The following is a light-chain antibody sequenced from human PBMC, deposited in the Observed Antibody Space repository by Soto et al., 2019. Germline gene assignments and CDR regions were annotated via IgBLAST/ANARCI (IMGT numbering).Light chain of an antibody. CDR3: LQSHSCPFT. J-gene: IGKJ4*01. Sequence: DIQMTQSPSSVSAAIGDRVTITCRASQDVGTWVAWYQQQPGKPPNLLIYGASGLHTGVPSRFSGRGSGTDFPLTFSALHPEDFATDLCLQSHSCPFTFVGGTNVDIK. V-gene: IGKV1-12*01. CDR2: GAS. CDR1: QDVGTW.